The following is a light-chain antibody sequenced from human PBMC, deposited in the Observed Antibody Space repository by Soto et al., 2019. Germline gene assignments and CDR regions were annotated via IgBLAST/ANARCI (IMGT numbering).Light chain of an antibody. CDR2: GAS. Sequence: EIVMTQSPATLSVSPGERATLSCRASQSVSSNLAWYQRKPGQAPRLLIYGASTRATGFPDRFSGSGSGTEFTLTISSLQSEDFAVYYCKQYNNWPWTFGQGTKVEIK. CDR1: QSVSSN. CDR3: KQYNNWPWT. J-gene: IGKJ1*01. V-gene: IGKV3-15*01.